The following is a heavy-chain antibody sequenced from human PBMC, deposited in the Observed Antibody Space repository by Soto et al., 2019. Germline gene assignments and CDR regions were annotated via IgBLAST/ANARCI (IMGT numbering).Heavy chain of an antibody. CDR2: IYSGGST. D-gene: IGHD3-10*01. CDR1: GFTVSSNY. Sequence: GGSLRLSCAASGFTVSSNYMSWVRQAPGKGLEWVSVIYSGGSTYYADSVKGRFTISRDNSKNTLYLQMNSLRAEDTAVYYCASSNYGSGSYDSYYYYGMDVWGQGTMVTVSS. V-gene: IGHV3-66*01. CDR3: ASSNYGSGSYDSYYYYGMDV. J-gene: IGHJ6*02.